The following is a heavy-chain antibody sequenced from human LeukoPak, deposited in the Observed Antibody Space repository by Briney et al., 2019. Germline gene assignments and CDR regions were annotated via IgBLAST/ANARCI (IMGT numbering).Heavy chain of an antibody. Sequence: KPSETLSLTCTVSGGSISSYYWSWIRQPPGRGLEWIGYIYYSGSTNYNPSLKSRVTISVDTSKNQFSLKLSSVTAADTAVYYCATETMIVGIDYWGQGTLVTVSS. D-gene: IGHD3-22*01. J-gene: IGHJ4*02. CDR2: IYYSGST. CDR3: ATETMIVGIDY. V-gene: IGHV4-59*01. CDR1: GGSISSYY.